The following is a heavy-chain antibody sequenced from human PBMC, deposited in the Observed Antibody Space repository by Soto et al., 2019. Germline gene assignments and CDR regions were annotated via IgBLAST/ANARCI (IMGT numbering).Heavy chain of an antibody. CDR1: GFTFITYW. V-gene: IGHV3-74*01. CDR3: ARDLRGSPDY. Sequence: PGXALRLSCAASGFTFITYWIHCVCQAPGKGLVWVSLINHDGSTTSYADSVKGRFTISRDNAKNTVYLQMNSLGVDDTAVYYCARDLRGSPDYWGQGTLVTVSS. J-gene: IGHJ4*02. CDR2: INHDGSTT. D-gene: IGHD1-26*01.